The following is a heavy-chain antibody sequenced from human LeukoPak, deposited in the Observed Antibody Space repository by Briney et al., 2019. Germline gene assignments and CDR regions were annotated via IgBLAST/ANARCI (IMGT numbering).Heavy chain of an antibody. CDR2: ISSRGGTI. J-gene: IGHJ4*02. Sequence: GGSLRLSCAASGFTFSSYSMNWVRQAPGKGLEWVSYISSRGGTIYYADSVKGRFTISRDNAKNSLYLQMNSLRAEDTAVYYCARDSEIFCSSTSCFPDYWGQGTLVTVSS. D-gene: IGHD2-2*01. V-gene: IGHV3-48*04. CDR1: GFTFSSYS. CDR3: ARDSEIFCSSTSCFPDY.